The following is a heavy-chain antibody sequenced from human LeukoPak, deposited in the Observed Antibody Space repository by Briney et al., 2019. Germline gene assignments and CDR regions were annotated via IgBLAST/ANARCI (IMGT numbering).Heavy chain of an antibody. D-gene: IGHD3-3*02. J-gene: IGHJ4*02. Sequence: ESGPTLVKPTQTLTLTCTFSGFSLSTSGMFVSWVRQPPGKALEWLALIDWDDDKYFSTSLKTRLTTSKDTSKNQVVLTMTNMDPVDTATYYCARSSYYHQQLDNGPAFDYWGQGTLVTVSS. CDR1: GFSLSTSGMF. CDR3: ARSSYYHQQLDNGPAFDY. V-gene: IGHV2-70*20. CDR2: IDWDDDK.